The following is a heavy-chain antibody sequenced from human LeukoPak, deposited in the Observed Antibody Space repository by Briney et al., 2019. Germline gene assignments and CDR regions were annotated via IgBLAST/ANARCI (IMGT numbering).Heavy chain of an antibody. Sequence: PGGSLRLSCAASGFTFTSYSMNWVRQAPGKGLEWVSSISSSSIYIYYADSVKGRFTISRDNAKNSLYLQMNSLRAEDTAVYYCARAVAGTNALDIWGQGTLVTVSS. CDR3: ARAVAGTNALDI. D-gene: IGHD6-19*01. CDR2: ISSSSIYI. V-gene: IGHV3-21*01. CDR1: GFTFTSYS. J-gene: IGHJ3*02.